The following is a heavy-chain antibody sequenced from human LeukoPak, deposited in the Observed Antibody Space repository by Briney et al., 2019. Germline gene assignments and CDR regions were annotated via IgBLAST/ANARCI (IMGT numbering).Heavy chain of an antibody. CDR2: IYSGGST. V-gene: IGHV3-53*01. CDR3: ATWPTVTTSSAFDY. Sequence: PGGSLRLSCAASGFTVSSNYMSWVRQAPGKGLEWVSVIYSGGSTYYADSVKGRFTISRDNSKNTLYLQMNSLRAEDTAVYYCATWPTVTTSSAFDYWGQGTLVTVSS. D-gene: IGHD4-17*01. J-gene: IGHJ4*02. CDR1: GFTVSSNY.